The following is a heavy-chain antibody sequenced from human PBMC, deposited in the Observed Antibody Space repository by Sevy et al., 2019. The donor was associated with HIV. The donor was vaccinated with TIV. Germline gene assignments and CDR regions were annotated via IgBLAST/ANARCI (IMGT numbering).Heavy chain of an antibody. Sequence: GGSLRLSCDASGFTFDMYWMQWVRQAPGKGLEWVANIRQEGNEIYYAGSVRGRFTISSDNAKGSLYLQMNNLRVEDTATYYCARRYFDLWGQGTLVTVSS. V-gene: IGHV3-7*03. CDR1: GFTFDMYW. CDR2: IRQEGNEI. J-gene: IGHJ4*02. CDR3: ARRYFDL.